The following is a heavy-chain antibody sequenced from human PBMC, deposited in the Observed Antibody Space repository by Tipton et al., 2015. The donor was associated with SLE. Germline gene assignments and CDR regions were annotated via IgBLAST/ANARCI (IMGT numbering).Heavy chain of an antibody. J-gene: IGHJ2*01. D-gene: IGHD5-24*01. CDR3: ARLEADWYFDL. CDR1: GGSISSSSYY. Sequence: TLSLTCTVSGGSISSSSYYWGWIRQPPGKGLEWIGEINHSGSTNYNPSLKSRVTISVDTSKNQFSLKLSSVTAADTAVYYCARLEADWYFDLWGRGTLVTVSS. CDR2: INHSGST. V-gene: IGHV4-39*07.